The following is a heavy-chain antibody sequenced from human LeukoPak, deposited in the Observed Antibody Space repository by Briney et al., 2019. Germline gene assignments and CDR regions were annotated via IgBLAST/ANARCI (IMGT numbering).Heavy chain of an antibody. Sequence: SETLSLTCTVSGGSISSYYWSWIRQPAGKGLEWIGRIYTSGSTNYNPSLKSRVTISVDKSKNQFSLKLSSVAAADTAVYYCARGGKYYDSSGYTFDYWGQGTLVTVSS. CDR1: GGSISSYY. CDR2: IYTSGST. CDR3: ARGGKYYDSSGYTFDY. V-gene: IGHV4-4*07. J-gene: IGHJ4*02. D-gene: IGHD3-22*01.